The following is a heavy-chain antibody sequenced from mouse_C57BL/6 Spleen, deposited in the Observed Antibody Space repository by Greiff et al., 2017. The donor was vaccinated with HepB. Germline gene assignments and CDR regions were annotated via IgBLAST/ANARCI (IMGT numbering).Heavy chain of an antibody. V-gene: IGHV5-9-1*02. CDR2: ISSGGDYI. Sequence: EVKLMESGEGLVKPGGSLKLSCAASGFTFSSYAMSWVRQTPEKRLEWVAYISSGGDYIYYADTVKGRFTISRDNARNTLYLQMSSLKSEDTAMYYCTRDSNYVFDYWGQGTTLTVSS. J-gene: IGHJ2*01. CDR3: TRDSNYVFDY. CDR1: GFTFSSYA. D-gene: IGHD2-5*01.